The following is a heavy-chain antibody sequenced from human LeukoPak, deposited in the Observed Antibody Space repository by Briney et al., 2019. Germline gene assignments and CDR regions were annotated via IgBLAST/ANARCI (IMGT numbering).Heavy chain of an antibody. D-gene: IGHD3-10*02. J-gene: IGHJ4*02. Sequence: GGSLRLSCAASGFTFSNYAMSWVRQAPGKGLGWVSSISGSGGTTYYADSVKGRFTISRDNSKNTQFLQMNRLRAEAPAVYSFAKDLGAATVSYSVYYCGQRNLVTVSS. CDR1: GFTFSNYA. CDR3: AKDLGAATVSYSVYY. V-gene: IGHV3-23*01. CDR2: ISGSGGTT.